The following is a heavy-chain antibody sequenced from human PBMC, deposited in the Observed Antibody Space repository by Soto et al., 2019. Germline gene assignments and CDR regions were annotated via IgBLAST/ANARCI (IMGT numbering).Heavy chain of an antibody. V-gene: IGHV1-2*02. CDR2: INPNSGGT. D-gene: IGHD2-2*01. CDR1: GYTFTGYY. Sequence: GASVKVSCKASGYTFTGYYMHWVRQAPGQGLEWMGWINPNSGGTNYAQKFQGRVTMTRDTSIGTAYTELSRLRSDDTAVYYCARGGLVVVPAADAFDIWGQGTMVTVSS. CDR3: ARGGLVVVPAADAFDI. J-gene: IGHJ3*02.